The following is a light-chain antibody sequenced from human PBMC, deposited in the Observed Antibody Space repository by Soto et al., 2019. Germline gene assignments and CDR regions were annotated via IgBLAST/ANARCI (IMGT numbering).Light chain of an antibody. CDR1: EGISHF. CDR2: GSS. J-gene: IGKJ4*01. Sequence: DIQMRQSLSAMSASVGGRVTLTCRASEGISHFLAWFQQKPGKVPKRLIYGSSNLQSGVPSRFSGSGSGTEFTLTISSLQPEDSATYYCLQHNSYPLTFGGGTKVDIK. V-gene: IGKV1-17*03. CDR3: LQHNSYPLT.